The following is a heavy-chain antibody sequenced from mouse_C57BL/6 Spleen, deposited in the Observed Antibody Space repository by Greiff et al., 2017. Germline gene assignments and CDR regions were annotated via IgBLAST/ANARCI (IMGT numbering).Heavy chain of an antibody. Sequence: VQLQQSGAELVRPGASVTLSCKASGYTFTDYEMHWVKQTPVHGLEWIGAIDPETGGTAYNQKFKGKAILTADKSSSTAYMELRSLTSEDSAVYYCTSPGITTASFGWYFDVWGTGTTVTVSS. CDR2: IDPETGGT. J-gene: IGHJ1*03. V-gene: IGHV1-15*01. D-gene: IGHD1-2*01. CDR1: GYTFTDYE. CDR3: TSPGITTASFGWYFDV.